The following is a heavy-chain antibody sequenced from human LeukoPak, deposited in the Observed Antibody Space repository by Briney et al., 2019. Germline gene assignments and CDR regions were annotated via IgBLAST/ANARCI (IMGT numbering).Heavy chain of an antibody. J-gene: IGHJ4*02. CDR3: ARVPINNYGGNPGGDY. Sequence: ALVKVSCKASGYTFTSYGTGWVRQAPGQGLEWMGWISAYNGNTNYAQKLQGRVTMTTDTSTSTAYMELRSLRSDDTAVYYCARVPINNYGGNPGGDYWGQGTLVTVSS. CDR1: GYTFTSYG. V-gene: IGHV1-18*01. D-gene: IGHD4-23*01. CDR2: ISAYNGNT.